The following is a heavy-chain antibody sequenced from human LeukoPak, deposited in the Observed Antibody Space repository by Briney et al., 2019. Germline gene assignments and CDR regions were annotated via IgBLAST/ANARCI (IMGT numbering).Heavy chain of an antibody. CDR1: GGSFSGYY. CDR3: ARGQYSSSWTGGYFDY. CDR2: INHCGST. D-gene: IGHD6-13*01. Sequence: SETLSLTCAVYGGSFSGYYWSWIRQPPGKGLEWIGEINHCGSTNYNPSLKSRVTISVDTSKNQFSLKLSSVTAADTAVYYCARGQYSSSWTGGYFDYWGQGTLVTVSS. J-gene: IGHJ4*02. V-gene: IGHV4-34*01.